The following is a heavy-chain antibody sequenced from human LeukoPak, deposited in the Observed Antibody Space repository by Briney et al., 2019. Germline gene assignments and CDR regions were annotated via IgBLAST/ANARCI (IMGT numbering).Heavy chain of an antibody. V-gene: IGHV4-30-4*01. CDR3: AREFWSGSYSDK. D-gene: IGHD3-3*01. Sequence: SETLSLTCTVSGGSISSGDYYWSWIRQPPGKGLEWIGYIYYSGSTFYNPSLKSRVTISVDTSKNEFSLKLSSVTAADTAVYYCAREFWSGSYSDKWGQGTLVTVSS. CDR2: IYYSGST. J-gene: IGHJ4*02. CDR1: GGSISSGDYY.